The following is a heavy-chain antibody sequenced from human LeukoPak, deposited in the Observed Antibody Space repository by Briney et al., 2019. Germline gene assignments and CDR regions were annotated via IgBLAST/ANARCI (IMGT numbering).Heavy chain of an antibody. CDR2: ISYDGSNK. V-gene: IGHV3-30-3*01. CDR3: ARGHLAAAGTH. D-gene: IGHD6-13*01. J-gene: IGHJ4*02. Sequence: PGGSLRLSCAASGFTFSSYAMHWVRQAPGKGLEWVAVISYDGSNKYYADSVKGRFTISRDNSKNTLYLQMNSLRAEDTAVYYCARGHLAAAGTHWGQGTLVTVSS. CDR1: GFTFSSYA.